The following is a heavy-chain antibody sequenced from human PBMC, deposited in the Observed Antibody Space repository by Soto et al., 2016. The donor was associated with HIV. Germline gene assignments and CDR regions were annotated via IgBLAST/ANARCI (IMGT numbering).Heavy chain of an antibody. Sequence: EVQLVESGGGLVQPGGPVRLSCAASGFTFSSYWMSWVRQAPGKGLSGGQHKQDGSEKYYVDSVKGRFTISRDNAKNSLYLQMNSLRAEDTAVYYCARDLAAAGKGVDYWGQGTLVTVSS. CDR3: ARDLAAAGKGVDY. V-gene: IGHV3-7*01. CDR1: GFTFSSYW. J-gene: IGHJ4*02. D-gene: IGHD6-13*01. CDR2: KQDGSEK.